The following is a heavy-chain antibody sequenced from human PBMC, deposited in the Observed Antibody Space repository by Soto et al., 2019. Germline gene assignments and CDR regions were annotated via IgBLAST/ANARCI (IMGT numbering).Heavy chain of an antibody. Sequence: QVQLVQSGTEVKKPGASVKVSCKASGYTVTDYYIHWVRQAPGQGLEWMGWIDPKNGGTIYAQKFQDRVTMNRDTSTSTAYMDLSRLTSDDTALYYCARDDYGIYPYWGQGTLVTVSS. J-gene: IGHJ4*02. D-gene: IGHD1-26*01. CDR2: IDPKNGGT. CDR1: GYTVTDYY. CDR3: ARDDYGIYPY. V-gene: IGHV1-2*02.